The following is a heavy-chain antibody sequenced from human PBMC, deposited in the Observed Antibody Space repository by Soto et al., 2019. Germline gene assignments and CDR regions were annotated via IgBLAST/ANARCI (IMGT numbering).Heavy chain of an antibody. CDR2: ISYDGSNK. J-gene: IGHJ6*02. V-gene: IGHV3-30-3*01. CDR1: GFTFSSYA. Sequence: PGGSLRLSCAASGFTFSSYAMSWVRQAPGKGLEWVAVISYDGSNKYYADSVKGRFTISRDNSKNTLYLQMNSLRAEDTAVYYCARGPYSGSYFLKRDYYYYGMDVWGQGTTVTVSS. CDR3: ARGPYSGSYFLKRDYYYYGMDV. D-gene: IGHD1-26*01.